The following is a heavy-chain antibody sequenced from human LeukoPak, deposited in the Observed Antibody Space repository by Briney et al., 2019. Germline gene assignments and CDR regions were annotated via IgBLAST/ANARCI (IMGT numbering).Heavy chain of an antibody. CDR2: ISAYNGNT. V-gene: IGHV1-18*01. CDR1: GYTFTSYG. Sequence: ASVKVSCKASGYTFTSYGISWVRQAPGQGFEWMGWISAYNGNTNYAQKFQGRVTMTRDTSISTAYMELSRLRSDDTAVYYCARDLWFGEMGYFDYWGQGTLVIVSS. D-gene: IGHD3-10*01. J-gene: IGHJ4*02. CDR3: ARDLWFGEMGYFDY.